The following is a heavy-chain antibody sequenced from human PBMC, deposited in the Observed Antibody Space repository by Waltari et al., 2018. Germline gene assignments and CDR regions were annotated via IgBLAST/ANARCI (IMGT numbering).Heavy chain of an antibody. D-gene: IGHD3-9*01. CDR2: IFTSGST. CDR1: GGSISSGSVY. V-gene: IGHV4-61*02. J-gene: IGHJ6*02. Sequence: QVQLPESGPGLVRPSQTLSLTCPVSGGSISSGSVYWTWIRQPAGKGLEWVGHIFTSGSTNYNPFLKSRVSVSLDTSENQFSLRLSSVTAADTAVYYCARDEARYYDIMTGGGYYGLDVWGQGTTVTVSS. CDR3: ARDEARYYDIMTGGGYYGLDV.